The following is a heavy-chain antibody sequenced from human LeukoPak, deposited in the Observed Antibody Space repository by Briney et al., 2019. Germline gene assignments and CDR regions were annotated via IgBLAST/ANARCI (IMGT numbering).Heavy chain of an antibody. CDR1: GGTFSSYA. V-gene: IGHV1-18*01. J-gene: IGHJ4*02. CDR3: GRSRMYYDSSANDY. D-gene: IGHD3-22*01. CDR2: VNPNSGNT. Sequence: ASVKVSCKASGGTFSSYAISWVRQAPGQGLEWMGGVNPNSGNTGYAQKFQGRVTMTTDTSTSTAYMELRSLRSDDTAVYYCGRSRMYYDSSANDYWGQGTLVTVSS.